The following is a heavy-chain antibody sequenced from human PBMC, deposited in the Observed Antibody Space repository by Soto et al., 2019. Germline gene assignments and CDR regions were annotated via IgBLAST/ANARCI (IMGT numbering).Heavy chain of an antibody. CDR2: FYYSEST. V-gene: IGHV4-39*01. Sequence: LSLTCAVSGGSISSSSFYWGWIRQPPGKGLEWIGSFYYSESTYYNPSLKSRVIISVDTSKNQFSLKLSSVTAADTAVYYCATITIFGVVPNYFDYWGQGTLVTVSS. D-gene: IGHD3-3*01. CDR1: GGSISSSSFY. J-gene: IGHJ4*02. CDR3: ATITIFGVVPNYFDY.